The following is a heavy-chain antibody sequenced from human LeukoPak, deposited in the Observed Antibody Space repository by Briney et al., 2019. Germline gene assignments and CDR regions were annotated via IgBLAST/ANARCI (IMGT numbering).Heavy chain of an antibody. D-gene: IGHD2-15*01. V-gene: IGHV3-30-3*01. CDR2: ISYDGSNK. Sequence: PGRSLRLSCAASGFTFSSYAMHWVRQAPGKGLEWVAVISYDGSNKYYADSVKGRFTISRDNSKNTLYLQMNSLRAEDTAVYYCARGVGWTLDYWGQGTLVTVSS. CDR3: ARGVGWTLDY. J-gene: IGHJ4*02. CDR1: GFTFSSYA.